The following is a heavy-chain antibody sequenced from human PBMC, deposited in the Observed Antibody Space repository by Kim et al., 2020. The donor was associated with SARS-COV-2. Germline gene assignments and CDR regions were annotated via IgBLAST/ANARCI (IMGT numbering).Heavy chain of an antibody. V-gene: IGHV4-39*01. CDR1: GDSISSRSCF. D-gene: IGHD2-2*01. CDR2: VFYTGTT. J-gene: IGHJ6*02. CDR3: VRHVSSTCTNDNALDV. Sequence: SETLSLTCTVSGDSISSRSCFWGWIRQTPGKGLEWIGSVFYTGTTWYNPSLKSRITVSIDTSKTQFSLRLSSVTAADTAVYYCVRHVSSTCTNDNALDVWGQGTRVTVSS.